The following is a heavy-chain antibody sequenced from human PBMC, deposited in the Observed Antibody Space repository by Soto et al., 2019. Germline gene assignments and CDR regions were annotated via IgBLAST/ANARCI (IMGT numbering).Heavy chain of an antibody. J-gene: IGHJ4*02. D-gene: IGHD3-22*01. V-gene: IGHV4-31*03. CDR1: GGSISSGGYY. Sequence: SETLSLTCTVSGGSISSGGYYWSWIRQHPGKGLEWIGYIYYSGSTYYNPSLKSRVTISVDTSKNQFSLKLSSVTAADTAVYYCARTSIRRDYDSDDYYYPDYWGQGTLVT. CDR3: ARTSIRRDYDSDDYYYPDY. CDR2: IYYSGST.